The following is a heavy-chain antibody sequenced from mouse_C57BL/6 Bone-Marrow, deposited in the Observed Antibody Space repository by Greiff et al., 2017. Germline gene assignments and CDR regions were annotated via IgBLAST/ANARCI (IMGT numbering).Heavy chain of an antibody. D-gene: IGHD1-1*02. J-gene: IGHJ4*01. CDR1: GFSLTSSG. V-gene: IGHV2-9*01. CDR3: AKHSCDRHWCYAMDY. Sequence: VQLVESGPGLVAPSQSLSITCTVSGFSLTSSGVDWVRQPPGQGLEWLGVIGGGGGTNYNSALMSGLSISKDNSTSQVFLKMNSLQTDDPAMYYSAKHSCDRHWCYAMDYWGQGTSVTVSS. CDR2: IGGGGGT.